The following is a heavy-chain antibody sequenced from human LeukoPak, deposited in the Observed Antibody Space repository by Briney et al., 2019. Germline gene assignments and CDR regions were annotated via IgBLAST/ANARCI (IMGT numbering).Heavy chain of an antibody. CDR3: AIAAAGTLEDAFDI. V-gene: IGHV1-69*01. CDR1: GGTFSSYA. CDR2: IIPIFGTA. J-gene: IGHJ3*02. D-gene: IGHD6-13*01. Sequence: ASVKVSCKASGGTFSSYAISWVRQAPGQGLGWMGGIIPIFGTANYAQKFQGRVTITADESTSTAYMELSSLRSEDTAVCYCAIAAAGTLEDAFDIWGQGTMVTVSS.